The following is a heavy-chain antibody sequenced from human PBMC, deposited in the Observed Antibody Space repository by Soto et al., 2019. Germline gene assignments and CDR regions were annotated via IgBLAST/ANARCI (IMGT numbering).Heavy chain of an antibody. Sequence: KPSETLSLTCAVYGGSFSGYYWSWIRQPPGKGLEWIGEINHSGSTNYNPSLKSRVTISVDTSKNQFSLKLSSVTAADTAVYYCARGLRALFWFDPWGQGTLVTVSS. D-gene: IGHD3-10*01. J-gene: IGHJ5*02. V-gene: IGHV4-34*01. CDR3: ARGLRALFWFDP. CDR2: INHSGST. CDR1: GGSFSGYY.